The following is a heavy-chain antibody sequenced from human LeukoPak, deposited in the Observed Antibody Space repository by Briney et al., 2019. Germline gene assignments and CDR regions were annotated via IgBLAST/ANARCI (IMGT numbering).Heavy chain of an antibody. Sequence: GGSLRLSCAASGFTFSSYSMNWVRQAPGGGLEWVASISSSSSYIYYADSVKGRFTISRDNAKNSLYLQMNSLRAEDTAVYYCARDRGGSGSPPPGYWGQGTLVTVSS. CDR1: GFTFSSYS. CDR2: ISSSSSYI. J-gene: IGHJ4*02. V-gene: IGHV3-21*01. CDR3: ARDRGGSGSPPPGY. D-gene: IGHD3-10*01.